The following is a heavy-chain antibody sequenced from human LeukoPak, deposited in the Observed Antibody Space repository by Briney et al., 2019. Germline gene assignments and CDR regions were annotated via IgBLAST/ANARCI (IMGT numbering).Heavy chain of an antibody. CDR2: ISYDGSNK. CDR3: ARDGSGYSSSWYLGY. J-gene: IGHJ4*02. Sequence: GGSLRLSCAASGFTFSSYAMHWVRQAPGKGLEWVAVISYDGSNKYYADSVKGRFTISRDNSKNTLYLQMNSLRAEDTAVYYCARDGSGYSSSWYLGYWGQGTLVTVSS. D-gene: IGHD6-13*01. CDR1: GFTFSSYA. V-gene: IGHV3-30*01.